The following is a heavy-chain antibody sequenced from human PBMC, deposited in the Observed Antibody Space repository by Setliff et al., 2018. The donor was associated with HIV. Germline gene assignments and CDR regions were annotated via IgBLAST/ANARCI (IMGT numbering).Heavy chain of an antibody. CDR3: ARDNPTSISSGWYGWRYYYYMDV. CDR2: IIPIFGTA. J-gene: IGHJ6*03. D-gene: IGHD6-19*01. Sequence: ASVKVSCKASGGTFSSYAISWVRQAPGQGLEWMGGIIPIFGTANYAQKFQGRVTITADESTSTAYMELSSLRSVDTAVYYCARDNPTSISSGWYGWRYYYYMDVWGKGTTVTVSS. CDR1: GGTFSSYA. V-gene: IGHV1-69*13.